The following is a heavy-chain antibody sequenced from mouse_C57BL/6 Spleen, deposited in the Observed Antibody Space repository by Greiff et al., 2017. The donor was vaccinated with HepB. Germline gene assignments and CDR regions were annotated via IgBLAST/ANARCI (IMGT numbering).Heavy chain of an antibody. CDR2: INPNNGGT. CDR3: ARDYDYGTGFAY. V-gene: IGHV1-22*01. Sequence: EVQLQQSGPELVKPGASVKMSCKASGYTFTDYNMHWVKQSHGKSLEWIGYINPNNGGTSYNQKFKGKATLTVNKSSSTAYMELRSLTSEDSAVYYCARDYDYGTGFAYWGQGTLVTVSA. D-gene: IGHD2-4*01. CDR1: GYTFTDYN. J-gene: IGHJ3*01.